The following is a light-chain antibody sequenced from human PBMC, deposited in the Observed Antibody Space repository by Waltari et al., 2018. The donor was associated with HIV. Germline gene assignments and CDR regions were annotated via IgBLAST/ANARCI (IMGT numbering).Light chain of an antibody. CDR1: QSVSSN. CDR2: GAS. CDR3: QQYNNRWT. V-gene: IGKV3-15*01. Sequence: EIVMTQSPATLSVSPGERATLSCRASQSVSSNLAWYQQKPGQAPRLLIYGASTRATGIPARFSGSGSGTEFTLTISSQQSEDFAVYYWQQYNNRWTFGQGTKVEIK. J-gene: IGKJ1*01.